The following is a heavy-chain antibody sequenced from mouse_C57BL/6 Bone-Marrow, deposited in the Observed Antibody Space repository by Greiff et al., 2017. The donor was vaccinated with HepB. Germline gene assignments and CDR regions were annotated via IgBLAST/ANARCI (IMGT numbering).Heavy chain of an antibody. V-gene: IGHV1-19*01. D-gene: IGHD2-4*01. Sequence: VQLQQSGPVLVKPGASVKMSCKASGYTFTDYYMNWVKQSYGKSLEWIGVINPYNGGTSYNQKFKGKATLTVDKSSSTAYMELKSLTSEDSAVYYCAVYYDYGDWYFDVWGTGTRVTVSS. CDR3: AVYYDYGDWYFDV. CDR1: GYTFTDYY. J-gene: IGHJ1*03. CDR2: INPYNGGT.